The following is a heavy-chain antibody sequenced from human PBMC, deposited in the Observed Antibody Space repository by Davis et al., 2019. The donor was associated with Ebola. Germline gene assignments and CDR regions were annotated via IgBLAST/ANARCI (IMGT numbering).Heavy chain of an antibody. CDR3: AREATYTSNDSSGY. CDR2: IIPIFGTA. D-gene: IGHD3-22*01. V-gene: IGHV1-69*06. CDR1: GYTFTSYY. J-gene: IGHJ4*02. Sequence: SVKVSCKASGYTFTSYYMFWVRQAPGQGLEWMGGIIPIFGTANYAQKFQGRVTITADKSTSTAYMELSSLRSEDTAVYYCAREATYTSNDSSGYWGQGTLVTVSS.